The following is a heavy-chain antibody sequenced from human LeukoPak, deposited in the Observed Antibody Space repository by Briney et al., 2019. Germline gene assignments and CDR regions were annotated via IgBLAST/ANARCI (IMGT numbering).Heavy chain of an antibody. J-gene: IGHJ3*02. Sequence: SETLSLTCIVSDGSISSRHWSWIRQPAGKGLEWIGHIYSSGSTNYNPSLKSRATMSIDTSTNHISLTLTSVTAADTAVYYCARRWTGENAFDIWGQGTMVTVSS. V-gene: IGHV4-4*07. CDR2: IYSSGST. CDR3: ARRWTGENAFDI. D-gene: IGHD3/OR15-3a*01. CDR1: DGSISSRH.